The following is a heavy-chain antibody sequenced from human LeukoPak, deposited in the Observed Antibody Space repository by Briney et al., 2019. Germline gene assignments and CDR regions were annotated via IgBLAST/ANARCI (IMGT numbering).Heavy chain of an antibody. D-gene: IGHD3-16*01. CDR3: VRVWGDSGLHAADY. CDR2: ISSSSSYI. Sequence: GGSLRLSCAASGFTFSSYSMNWVRQAPGKGLEWVSSISSSSSYIYYADSVKGRFTISRDNAKNSLYLQMNRLRADDTAVYYCVRVWGDSGLHAADYWGQGALVTVSS. J-gene: IGHJ4*02. V-gene: IGHV3-21*04. CDR1: GFTFSSYS.